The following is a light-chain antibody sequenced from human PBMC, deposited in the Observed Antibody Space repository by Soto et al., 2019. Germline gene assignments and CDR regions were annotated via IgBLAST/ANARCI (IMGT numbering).Light chain of an antibody. CDR1: SSNIGRNF. CDR3: ATLERSLNVGV. Sequence: QSVLTQPPSVSADPGQKGTISRSGSSSNIGRNFVSWFQHLPGTAPKLLIFENYKRPSGVPERFSGSKSGTSATLGITGRQTGDEADYFCATLERSLNVGVLGGGTKVPVL. CDR2: ENY. V-gene: IGLV1-51*02. J-gene: IGLJ3*02.